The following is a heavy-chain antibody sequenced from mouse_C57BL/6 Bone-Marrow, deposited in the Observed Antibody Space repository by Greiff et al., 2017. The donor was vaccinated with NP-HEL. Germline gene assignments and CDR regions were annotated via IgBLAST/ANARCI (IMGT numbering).Heavy chain of an antibody. CDR1: GFTFSSYG. J-gene: IGHJ1*03. D-gene: IGHD3-1*01. CDR2: ISSGGSYT. CDR3: ATGGPYWYFDV. Sequence: EVKLMESGGDLVKPGGSLKLSCAASGFTFSSYGMSWVRQTPDKRLEWVATISSGGSYTYYPDSVKGRFTISRDNAKNTLYLQMSSLKSEDTAMYYCATGGPYWYFDVWGTGTTVTVSS. V-gene: IGHV5-6*01.